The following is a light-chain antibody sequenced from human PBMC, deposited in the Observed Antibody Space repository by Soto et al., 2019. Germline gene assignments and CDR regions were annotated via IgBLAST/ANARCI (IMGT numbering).Light chain of an antibody. Sequence: DIQVTQSPSTLSASVGDTVTITCRASQSISSWLAWYQQKPGKAPKLLIYKTSGLESGVPSRFSGSGSGTGFTLTISSLQPDDFATYYCQQYQNAWTFGQGTRVEIK. J-gene: IGKJ1*01. CDR2: KTS. CDR1: QSISSW. CDR3: QQYQNAWT. V-gene: IGKV1-5*03.